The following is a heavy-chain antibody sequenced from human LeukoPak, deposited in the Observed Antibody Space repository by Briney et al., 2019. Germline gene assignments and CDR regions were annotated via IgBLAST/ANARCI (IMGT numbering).Heavy chain of an antibody. J-gene: IGHJ4*02. V-gene: IGHV5-51*01. D-gene: IGHD6-13*01. CDR3: ARLDSSSWYY. CDR1: GYSFTSNW. CDR2: IFPGDSDT. Sequence: GESLKISCKGSGYSFTSNWIGWVRPMPGKGLEWMGIIFPGDSDTRYSPAFQGQVTISADKSISTAYLQWSSLKASDTAMYYCARLDSSSWYYWGQGTRVSVSS.